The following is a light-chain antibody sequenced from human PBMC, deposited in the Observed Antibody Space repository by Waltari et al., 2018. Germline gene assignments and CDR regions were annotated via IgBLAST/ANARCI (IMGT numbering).Light chain of an antibody. CDR3: QVWGNANGPLYV. Sequence: SYVLTQPPSVSVAPGQTATLTCGGNNIGSKAVHGYRHKPGQAPGLVVYAERFSASSSGTTATLTITRGEAGDQADYYCQVWGNANGPLYVFGSGTKVTVL. CDR1: NIGSKA. V-gene: IGLV3-21*02. J-gene: IGLJ1*01.